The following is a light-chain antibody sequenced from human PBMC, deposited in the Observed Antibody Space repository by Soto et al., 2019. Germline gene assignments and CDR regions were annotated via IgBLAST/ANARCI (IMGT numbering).Light chain of an antibody. Sequence: EIVLTQSPGTLSLSPGERATLSCRASQSVSSSYLAWYQQKTGQAPRLLIYGASSRATGIPDRFSGSGSGTDFTLTISRLEPEEFAVYYCHQYGSSPFTFGPGTKVDIK. CDR1: QSVSSSY. V-gene: IGKV3-20*01. CDR3: HQYGSSPFT. J-gene: IGKJ3*01. CDR2: GAS.